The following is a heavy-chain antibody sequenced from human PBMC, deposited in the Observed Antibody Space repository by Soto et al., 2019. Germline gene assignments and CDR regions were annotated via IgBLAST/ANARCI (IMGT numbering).Heavy chain of an antibody. J-gene: IGHJ4*02. CDR1: GDSASSNSAA. CDR3: ARDPIAAAENLTPGDY. D-gene: IGHD6-13*01. Sequence: SQTLSLTCAISGDSASSNSAAWNWIRQSPSRGLEWLGRTYYRSKWYNDYAVSVKSRITINPDTSKNQFSLQLNSVTPEDTAVYYCARDPIAAAENLTPGDYWGQGTLVTVSS. V-gene: IGHV6-1*01. CDR2: TYYRSKWYN.